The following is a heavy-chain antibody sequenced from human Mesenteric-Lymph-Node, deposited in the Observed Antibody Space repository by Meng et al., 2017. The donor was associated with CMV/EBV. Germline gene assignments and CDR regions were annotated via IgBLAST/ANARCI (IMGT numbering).Heavy chain of an antibody. D-gene: IGHD6-19*01. CDR3: ARRVRYTSAWVWFDP. CDR1: GGSISSYY. J-gene: IGHJ5*02. CDR2: IYDSGGT. Sequence: SETLSLTCTVSGGSISSYYWSWIRQPPGKGLEWIGYIYDSGGTYYNPSLKSRVTISVDTSKNQFSLKLSSVTAADSAVYYCARRVRYTSAWVWFDPWGQGTLVTVSS. V-gene: IGHV4-59*08.